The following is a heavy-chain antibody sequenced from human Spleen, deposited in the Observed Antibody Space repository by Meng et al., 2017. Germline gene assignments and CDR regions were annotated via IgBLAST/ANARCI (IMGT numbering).Heavy chain of an antibody. CDR1: GGSFSDYY. CDR2: INHSGST. D-gene: IGHD4-11*01. J-gene: IGHJ4*02. Sequence: EQLSQLGSVLLEPSGSLSLTCVVSGGSFSDYYWSWIRQPPGKGLEWIGEINHSGSTNYNPSLESRATISVDMSQNNLSLKLSSVTAVDSAVYYCARGPTTMAHDFDYWGQGTLVTVSS. V-gene: IGHV4-34*01. CDR3: ARGPTTMAHDFDY.